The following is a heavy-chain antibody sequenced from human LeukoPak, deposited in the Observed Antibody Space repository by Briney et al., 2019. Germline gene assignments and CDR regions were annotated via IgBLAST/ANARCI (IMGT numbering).Heavy chain of an antibody. CDR2: INAGNGNT. CDR1: GYTFTSYA. V-gene: IGHV1-3*01. D-gene: IGHD2-15*01. J-gene: IGHJ4*02. Sequence: ASVKVSCKASGYTFTSYAMHWVRQAPGQRLEWMGWINAGNGNTKYSQKFQGRVTITRDTSASTAYMELSSLRSEDTAVYYCARDCSGGSCYNYLDYWGQGTLVTVSS. CDR3: ARDCSGGSCYNYLDY.